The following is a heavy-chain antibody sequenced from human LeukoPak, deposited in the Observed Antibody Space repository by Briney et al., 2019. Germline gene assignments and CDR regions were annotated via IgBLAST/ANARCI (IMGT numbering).Heavy chain of an antibody. CDR3: ARGLGLLPNWFDP. CDR1: GFTLSSYG. Sequence: GGSLRLSCAASGFTLSSYGMHWVRQAPGKGLEWVAVIWYDGSNKYYADSVKGRFTISRDNSKNTLYLQMNSLRAEDTAVYYCARGLGLLPNWFDPWGQGTLVTVSS. D-gene: IGHD2-15*01. J-gene: IGHJ5*02. V-gene: IGHV3-33*01. CDR2: IWYDGSNK.